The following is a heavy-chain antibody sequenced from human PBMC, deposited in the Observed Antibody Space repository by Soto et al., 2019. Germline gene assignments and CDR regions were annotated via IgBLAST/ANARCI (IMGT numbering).Heavy chain of an antibody. CDR1: GGTFSSYT. CDR3: AREIRGSDY. CDR2: IIPILGIA. J-gene: IGHJ4*02. Sequence: QVQLVQSGAEVKKPGSSVKVSCKASGGTFSSYTISWVRQAPGQGPEWMGRIIPILGIANYAHKFQGRVTITADKPTSQAYMELSSLSSEDSAVYYCAREIRGSDYWGQGTLVTVSS. V-gene: IGHV1-69*08. D-gene: IGHD3-10*01.